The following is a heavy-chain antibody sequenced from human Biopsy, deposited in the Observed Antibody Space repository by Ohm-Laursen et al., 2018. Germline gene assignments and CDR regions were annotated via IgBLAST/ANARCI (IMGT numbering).Heavy chain of an antibody. CDR1: GFTFRTYG. J-gene: IGHJ6*02. D-gene: IGHD5/OR15-5a*01. CDR3: AKDLSVYYYYGIDV. CDR2: ISYDQITK. V-gene: IGHV3-30*18. Sequence: RSLRLSRTASGFTFRTYGMHWVRLAPGKGLEWVAVISYDQITKHYADSVRGRFTISRDNSKNTLYLQVNSLRAEDTAVYYCAKDLSVYYYYGIDVWGQGTTVTVSS.